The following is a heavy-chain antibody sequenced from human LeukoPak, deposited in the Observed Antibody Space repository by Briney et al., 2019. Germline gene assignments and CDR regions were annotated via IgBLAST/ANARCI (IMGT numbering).Heavy chain of an antibody. CDR1: GYTFTNYG. CDR2: ISAYNGNT. D-gene: IGHD2-15*01. V-gene: IGHV1-18*01. J-gene: IGHJ5*02. Sequence: GASVKVSCKTSGYTFTNYGISWVRQAPGQGLEWMGWISAYNGNTNYAQKLQGRVTMTTDTSTSTAYMELRSLRSDDTAVYYCARDKESGGGCCYNWFDPWGRGTLVTVSS. CDR3: ARDKESGGGCCYNWFDP.